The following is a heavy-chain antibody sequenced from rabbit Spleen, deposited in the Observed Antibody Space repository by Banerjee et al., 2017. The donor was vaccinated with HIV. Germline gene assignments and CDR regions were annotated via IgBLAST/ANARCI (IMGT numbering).Heavy chain of an antibody. CDR2: INMVTGKS. Sequence: QSLEESGGDLVKPGGSLTLTCTASGIDFSGSQYMCWVRQAPGKGLEWIACINMVTGKSVYASWVSGRFIMSRTSSTTVTLQMTSLTAADTATYFCARDLVTAIGWNFVLWGPGTLVTVS. D-gene: IGHD7-1*01. V-gene: IGHV1S40*01. CDR1: GIDFSGSQY. J-gene: IGHJ4*01. CDR3: ARDLVTAIGWNFVL.